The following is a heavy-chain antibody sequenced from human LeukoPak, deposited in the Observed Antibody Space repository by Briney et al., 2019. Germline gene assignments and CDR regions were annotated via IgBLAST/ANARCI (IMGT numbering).Heavy chain of an antibody. J-gene: IGHJ4*02. Sequence: SETLSLTCTVSGGSISSSSYYCGWLRHPPGKGLEGIGSIYYSGSTYYNPSLKGRVTISVDTSKNQFSLQLSSVTAADTAVYYCARERQLIDYWGQGTLVTVSS. CDR3: ARERQLIDY. CDR2: IYYSGST. CDR1: GGSISSSSYY. V-gene: IGHV4-39*07. D-gene: IGHD6-13*01.